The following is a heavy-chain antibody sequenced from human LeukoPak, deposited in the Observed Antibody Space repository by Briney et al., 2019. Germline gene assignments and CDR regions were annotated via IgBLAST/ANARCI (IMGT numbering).Heavy chain of an antibody. CDR1: GGSFSGYY. J-gene: IGHJ5*02. Sequence: PSETLSLTCAVYGGSFSGYYWSWIRQPPGKGLEWIGEINRSGSTNYDPSLKSRVTISVDTSKNQFSLKLSSVTAADTAVYYCARGDSSGYYYGWFDPWGQGTLVTVSS. CDR3: ARGDSSGYYYGWFDP. V-gene: IGHV4-34*01. D-gene: IGHD3-22*01. CDR2: INRSGST.